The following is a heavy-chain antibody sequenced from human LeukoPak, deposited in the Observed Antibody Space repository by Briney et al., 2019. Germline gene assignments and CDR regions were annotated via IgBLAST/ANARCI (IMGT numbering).Heavy chain of an antibody. D-gene: IGHD2-15*01. V-gene: IGHV4-59*01. CDR1: GGSISSYY. J-gene: IGHJ4*02. CDR3: AAQGYCSGGSCHDY. CDR2: IYYSGST. Sequence: PLETLSLTCTVSGGSISSYYWSWIRQPPGKGLEWIGYIYYSGSTNYNPSLKSRVTISVDTPKNQFSLKLSSVTAADTAVYYCAAQGYCSGGSCHDYWGQGTLVIVSS.